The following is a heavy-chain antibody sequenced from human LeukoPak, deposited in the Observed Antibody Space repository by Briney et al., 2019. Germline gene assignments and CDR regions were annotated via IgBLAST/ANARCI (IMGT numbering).Heavy chain of an antibody. CDR2: MNPNSGNT. CDR3: AREIPVGGTGHFDF. Sequence: GASVKVSCKASGYTFTSYDINWVRQATGQGLEWMGWMNPNSGNTGYAQKFQGRVTMTRNTSISTAYMELRSLRSDDTAVYYCAREIPVGGTGHFDFWGQGTLVTVSS. V-gene: IGHV1-8*01. CDR1: GYTFTSYD. J-gene: IGHJ4*02. D-gene: IGHD6-19*01.